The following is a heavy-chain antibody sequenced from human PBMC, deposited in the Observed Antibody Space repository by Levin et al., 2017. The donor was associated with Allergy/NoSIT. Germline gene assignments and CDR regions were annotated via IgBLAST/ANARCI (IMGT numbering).Heavy chain of an antibody. D-gene: IGHD3-22*01. J-gene: IGHJ4*02. CDR1: GGAINSGDFY. Sequence: SETLSLTCTVSGGAINSGDFYWHWIRQPPGTGLEWIGYIYSSGSTNYNPSFKSRLAISMDMSKNQISLRLRSLSITDTAVYFCARDRRQGYYESSGYSDWGRGTLVIVSS. CDR3: ARDRRQGYYESSGYSD. CDR2: IYSSGST. V-gene: IGHV4-30-4*01.